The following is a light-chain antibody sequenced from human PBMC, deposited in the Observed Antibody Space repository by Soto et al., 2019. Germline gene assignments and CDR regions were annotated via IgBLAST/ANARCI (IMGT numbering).Light chain of an antibody. CDR3: QQYSAWPLT. CDR2: GAS. J-gene: IGKJ4*01. Sequence: EIVMTQSRAILSVSPGDGATLFCRASQSIRNNFLAWYQHKPGQAPRLLIHGASTRATGVPARFSGSASETEFTLTISSLQSEDFAVYYCQQYSAWPLTFGGGTKVEI. V-gene: IGKV3-15*01. CDR1: QSIRNN.